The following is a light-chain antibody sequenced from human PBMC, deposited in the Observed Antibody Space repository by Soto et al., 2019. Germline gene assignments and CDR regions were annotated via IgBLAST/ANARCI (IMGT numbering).Light chain of an antibody. CDR3: QQYNNWPRT. V-gene: IGKV3-15*01. CDR2: GAS. J-gene: IGKJ1*01. Sequence: EIVMTQSPATLSVSPVDRATLSCRASQSVGSNLAWYQQKPGQAPRLLIYGASTRVTGIPARFSGSGSGTEFTLTISSPQSEDFAVYYCQQYNNWPRTFGQGTKVDIK. CDR1: QSVGSN.